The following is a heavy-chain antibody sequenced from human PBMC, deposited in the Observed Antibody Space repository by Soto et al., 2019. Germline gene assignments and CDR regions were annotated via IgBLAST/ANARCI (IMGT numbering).Heavy chain of an antibody. V-gene: IGHV1-18*04. D-gene: IGHD3-22*01. CDR2: ISAYNGNT. Sequence: ASVKFSCKASGYTFTSYGISWVRQAPGQGLEWMGWISAYNGNTNYAQKLQGRVTMTTDTSTSTAYMELRSLRSDDTAVYYCAVMYYYDSSGSVWFDPWGQGTLVTVSS. CDR3: AVMYYYDSSGSVWFDP. CDR1: GYTFTSYG. J-gene: IGHJ5*02.